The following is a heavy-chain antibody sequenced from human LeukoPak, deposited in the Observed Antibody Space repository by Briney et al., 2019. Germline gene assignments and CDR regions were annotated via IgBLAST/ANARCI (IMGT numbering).Heavy chain of an antibody. V-gene: IGHV1-2*02. D-gene: IGHD3-10*01. CDR3: AITYYYGSGTNGASDI. Sequence: ASVKVSCKASGYTFTDYYMHWVRQAPGQGLEWMGWINPYTGGTNYAQKFQGRVTMTRDTSISTAYMDLSRLKSDDTAICYCAITYYYGSGTNGASDIWGQGTMVTVSS. CDR2: INPYTGGT. CDR1: GYTFTDYY. J-gene: IGHJ3*02.